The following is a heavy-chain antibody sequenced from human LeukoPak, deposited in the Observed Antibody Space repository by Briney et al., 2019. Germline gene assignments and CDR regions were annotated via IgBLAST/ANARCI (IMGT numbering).Heavy chain of an antibody. V-gene: IGHV3-15*07. CDR3: TTGWIITLDNYFDY. D-gene: IGHD3-22*01. Sequence: GGSLRLSCVVSGITFSNAWMNWVRQAPGKGLEWVGRIKSKTDGGTKDYAAPVKGRFTISRDDSKNTLYLQMNSLKTEDTAVYYCTTGWIITLDNYFDYWGQGTLVTVSS. CDR2: IKSKTDGGTK. CDR1: GITFSNAW. J-gene: IGHJ4*02.